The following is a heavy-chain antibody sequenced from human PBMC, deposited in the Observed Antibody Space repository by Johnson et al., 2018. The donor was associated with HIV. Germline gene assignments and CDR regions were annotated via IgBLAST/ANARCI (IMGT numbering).Heavy chain of an antibody. CDR1: GFTFSSYD. CDR2: IGTAGDT. Sequence: EVQLVESGGGLVQPGGSLRLSCAASGFTFSSYDMHWVRQATGKGLEWVSAIGTAGDTYYAYSVQGRLTISRDNSKNTLYLQMNSLRAEDTAVYYCAKDKAVVTALYDAFDIWVQGTMVTVSS. J-gene: IGHJ3*02. D-gene: IGHD2-21*02. CDR3: AKDKAVVTALYDAFDI. V-gene: IGHV3-13*01.